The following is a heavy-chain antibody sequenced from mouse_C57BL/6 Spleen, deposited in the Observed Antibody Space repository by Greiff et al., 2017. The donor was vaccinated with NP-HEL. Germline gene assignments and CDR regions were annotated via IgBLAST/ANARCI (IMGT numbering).Heavy chain of an antibody. CDR2: ISSGGSYT. CDR1: GLTFSSYG. J-gene: IGHJ1*03. CDR3: ARLGRYFDV. Sequence: EVHLVESGGDLVKPGGSLKLSCAASGLTFSSYGMSWVRQTPDKRLEWVATISSGGSYTYYPDSVKGRFTISRDNAKNNLYLQMSSLKSEDTAMYYCARLGRYFDVWGTGTTVTVSS. V-gene: IGHV5-6*01. D-gene: IGHD4-1*01.